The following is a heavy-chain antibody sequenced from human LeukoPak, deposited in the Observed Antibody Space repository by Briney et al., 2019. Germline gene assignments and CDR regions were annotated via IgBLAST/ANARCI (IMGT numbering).Heavy chain of an antibody. Sequence: NASETLSLTCAVYGGSFSGYYWSWFRQPPGKGLEWIGYIYYSGSTNYNPSLKSRVTISVDTSKNQFSLKLSSVTAADTAVYYCARVLPSVPRTANDAFDIWGQGTMVTVSS. CDR1: GGSFSGYY. V-gene: IGHV4-59*01. D-gene: IGHD1-14*01. J-gene: IGHJ3*02. CDR2: IYYSGST. CDR3: ARVLPSVPRTANDAFDI.